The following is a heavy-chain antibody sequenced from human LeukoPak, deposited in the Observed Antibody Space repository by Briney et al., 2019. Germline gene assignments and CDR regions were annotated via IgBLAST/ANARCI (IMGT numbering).Heavy chain of an antibody. Sequence: GGSLRLSCAASGFTFSSYAMSWVRQAPGKGLEWVSAISGSGGSTYYADSVKGRFTISRDNSKNTLYLQMNSLRAEDTAVYYCATRTGGYYYYGMDVWGQGTTVTVSS. CDR2: ISGSGGST. D-gene: IGHD1-26*01. J-gene: IGHJ6*02. CDR3: ATRTGGYYYYGMDV. V-gene: IGHV3-23*01. CDR1: GFTFSSYA.